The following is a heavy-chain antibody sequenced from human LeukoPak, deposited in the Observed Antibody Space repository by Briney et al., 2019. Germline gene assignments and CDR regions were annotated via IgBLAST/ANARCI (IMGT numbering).Heavy chain of an antibody. J-gene: IGHJ3*02. D-gene: IGHD6-13*01. CDR1: GGTFSSYA. CDR3: ARVDSSSWYDNSAFDI. Sequence: GASVKVSCKASGGTFSSYAISWVRQAPGQGLEWMGGIIPIFGTANYAQKFQGRVTITTDESTSTAYMELSSLRSEDTAVYYCARVDSSSWYDNSAFDIWGQGTMVTVSS. V-gene: IGHV1-69*05. CDR2: IIPIFGTA.